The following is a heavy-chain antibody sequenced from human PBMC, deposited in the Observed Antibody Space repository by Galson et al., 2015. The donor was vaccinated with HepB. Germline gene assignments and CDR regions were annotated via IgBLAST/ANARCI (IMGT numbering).Heavy chain of an antibody. J-gene: IGHJ4*02. CDR1: GFTFSSYS. D-gene: IGHD1-1*01. CDR2: ISSSSSYI. V-gene: IGHV3-21*01. CDR3: ARDAFHNYEGDY. Sequence: SLRLSCAASGFTFSSYSMNWVRQAPGKGLEWVSSISSSSSYIYYADSVKGRFTISRDNAKNSLYLQMNSLRAEDTAVYYCARDAFHNYEGDYWGQGTLVTVSS.